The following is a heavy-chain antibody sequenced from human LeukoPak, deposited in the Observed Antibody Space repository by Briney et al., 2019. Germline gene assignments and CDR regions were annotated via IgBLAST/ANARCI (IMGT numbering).Heavy chain of an antibody. CDR3: ARDRRYSSRGLHYYYYYYMDV. CDR1: GGSISSYY. J-gene: IGHJ6*03. D-gene: IGHD6-13*01. CDR2: IYTSGST. Sequence: SETLSLTCTVSGGSISSYYWSWIRQPAGKGLEWIGRIYTSGSTNYNPSLKSRVTMSVDTSKNQFSLKLSSVTAADTAVYYCARDRRYSSRGLHYYYYYYMDVWGKGTTVTVSS. V-gene: IGHV4-4*07.